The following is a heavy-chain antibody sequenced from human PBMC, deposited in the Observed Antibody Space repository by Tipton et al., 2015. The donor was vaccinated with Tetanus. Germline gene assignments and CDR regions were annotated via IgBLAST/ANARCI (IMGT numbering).Heavy chain of an antibody. CDR3: ARDLTPQLDSSHRGHDAFDI. Sequence: SLRLSCAASGFTFSSYEMNWVRQAPGKGLEWVSYISSSGSTIYYADSVKGRFTISRDNAKNSLYLQMNSLRAEDTAVYYCARDLTPQLDSSHRGHDAFDIWGQGTMVTVSS. CDR2: ISSSGSTI. D-gene: IGHD1-1*01. V-gene: IGHV3-48*03. CDR1: GFTFSSYE. J-gene: IGHJ3*02.